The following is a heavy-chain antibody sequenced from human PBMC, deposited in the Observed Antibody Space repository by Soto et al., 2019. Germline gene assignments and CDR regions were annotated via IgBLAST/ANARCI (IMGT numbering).Heavy chain of an antibody. V-gene: IGHV2-5*02. J-gene: IGHJ4*02. CDR1: GFSLSTSGVG. CDR2: IFWDDDK. Sequence: QITLKESGPTLVKPTQTLTLTCTFSGFSLSTSGVGVGWIRQPPRKALEWLAFIFWDDDKRYSSSLKGRLAITKDTSKNQVVLTMTNMDPVDTGTYYCVHGFIDGSGYFYFFDYWGQGARVTVSS. D-gene: IGHD3-22*01. CDR3: VHGFIDGSGYFYFFDY.